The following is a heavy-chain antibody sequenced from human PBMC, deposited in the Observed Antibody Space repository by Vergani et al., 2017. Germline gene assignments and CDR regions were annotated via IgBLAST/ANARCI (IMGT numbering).Heavy chain of an antibody. D-gene: IGHD3-10*01. CDR3: ARSRIYYGAGSPDY. CDR2: VSFRGDT. CDR1: GASANSYY. J-gene: IGHJ4*02. V-gene: IGHV4-59*02. Sequence: QVKLQESVPGLVKPSETLSLTCTVSGASANSYYWSSIRQPPGKGLEWMGYVSFRGDTLYDPSVKGRMTISLNTSSNQFSLYLTSVTAADTAVYYCARSRIYYGAGSPDYWGQGTLVTVSS.